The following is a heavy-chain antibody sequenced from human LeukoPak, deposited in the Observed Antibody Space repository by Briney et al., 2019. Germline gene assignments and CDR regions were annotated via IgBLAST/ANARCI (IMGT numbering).Heavy chain of an antibody. CDR2: IIPIFGTA. V-gene: IGHV1-69*13. Sequence: ASVKVSCKASGGTFSSYAISWVRQASGQGLEWMGGIIPIFGTANYAQKFQGRVTITADESTSTAYMELSSLRSEDTAVYYCAWQDYYDSSGYYYAFYYWGQGTLVTVSS. CDR1: GGTFSSYA. J-gene: IGHJ4*02. CDR3: AWQDYYDSSGYYYAFYY. D-gene: IGHD3-22*01.